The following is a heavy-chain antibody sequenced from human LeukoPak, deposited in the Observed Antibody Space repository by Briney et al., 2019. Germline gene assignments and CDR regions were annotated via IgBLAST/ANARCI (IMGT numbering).Heavy chain of an antibody. CDR2: INPNSGGT. CDR1: GYTFTGYY. CDR3: AREGSSSGEGAFDI. J-gene: IGHJ3*02. Sequence: GASVKVSCKASGYTFTGYYMHWVRQAPGQGLEWMGWINPNSGGTNYAQKFQGRVTMTRDTSISTAYMELSRLRSDDTAVYYCAREGSSSGEGAFDIWGQGTMVTVSS. V-gene: IGHV1-2*02. D-gene: IGHD6-6*01.